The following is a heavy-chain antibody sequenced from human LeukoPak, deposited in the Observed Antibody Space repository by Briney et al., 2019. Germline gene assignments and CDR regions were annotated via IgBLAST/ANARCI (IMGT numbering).Heavy chain of an antibody. Sequence: SQTLSLTCTVSGGSISSGSYYWSWIRQPAGKGLEWIGRIYTSGSTNYNPSLKSRVTISVDTSKNQFSLKLSSVTAADTAVYYWARRDYDFWGGSALYYYGMDVWGPGAPVT. CDR2: IYTSGST. CDR1: GGSISSGSYY. D-gene: IGHD3-3*01. V-gene: IGHV4-61*02. J-gene: IGHJ6*02. CDR3: ARRDYDFWGGSALYYYGMDV.